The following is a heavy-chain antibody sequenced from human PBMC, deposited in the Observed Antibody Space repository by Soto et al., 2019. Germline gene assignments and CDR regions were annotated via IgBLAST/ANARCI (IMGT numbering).Heavy chain of an antibody. CDR3: ARTHSGSYYSVFNY. J-gene: IGHJ4*02. D-gene: IGHD1-26*01. Sequence: SETLSLTCVVSNFSVSSGYYWGWIRQSPGKGLEWIASIYRSGTTSYNPSLKSRVTISVDPSKNQFSLMLTAVTAADTAVYYCARTHSGSYYSVFNYWGRGSLVTVSS. CDR2: IYRSGTT. V-gene: IGHV4-38-2*01. CDR1: NFSVSSGYY.